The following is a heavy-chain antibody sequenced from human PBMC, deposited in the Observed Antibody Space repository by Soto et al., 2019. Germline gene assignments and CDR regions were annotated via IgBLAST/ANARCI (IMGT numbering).Heavy chain of an antibody. J-gene: IGHJ4*02. CDR3: ARACHYDGSGSYSDFDY. CDR2: ISYDGGTK. Sequence: QVQLVESGGGVVQPGTSLRLSCAASGFTFSSHAMHWVRQAPGKGLEWVALISYDGGTKDYTDSVKGRFTISRDDSRNTLYLYMNSLRSEDTAVSYCARACHYDGSGSYSDFDYWGQGTLVTGSS. CDR1: GFTFSSHA. V-gene: IGHV3-30-3*01. D-gene: IGHD3-10*01.